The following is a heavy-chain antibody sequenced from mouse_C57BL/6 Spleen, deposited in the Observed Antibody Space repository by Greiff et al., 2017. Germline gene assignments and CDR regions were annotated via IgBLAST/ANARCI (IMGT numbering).Heavy chain of an antibody. J-gene: IGHJ3*01. CDR3: ARRQLRLPPFAY. Sequence: QVQLQQPGAELVKPGASVKLSCKASGYTFTSYWMQWVKQRPGQGLEWIGEIDPSDSYTNYNQKFKGKATLTVDTSSSTAYMQLSSLTSEDSAVYYCARRQLRLPPFAYWGQGTLVTVSA. D-gene: IGHD3-2*02. CDR1: GYTFTSYW. V-gene: IGHV1-50*01. CDR2: IDPSDSYT.